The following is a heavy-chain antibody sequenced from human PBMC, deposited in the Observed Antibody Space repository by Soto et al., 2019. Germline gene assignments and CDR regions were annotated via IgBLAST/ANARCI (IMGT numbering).Heavy chain of an antibody. J-gene: IGHJ2*01. Sequence: PGGSLRLSCAASGFTFSSHSMNWVRQAPGKGLEWVSYISSGSSTIYYADSVKGRFTISRDNAKNSLYLQMNSLRAEDTALYYFLLVSGRGEQHNLNSCPTTLSTDL. CDR1: GFTFSSHS. CDR3: LLVSGRGEQHNLNSCPTTLSTDL. V-gene: IGHV3-48*04. D-gene: IGHD1-1*01. CDR2: ISSGSSTI.